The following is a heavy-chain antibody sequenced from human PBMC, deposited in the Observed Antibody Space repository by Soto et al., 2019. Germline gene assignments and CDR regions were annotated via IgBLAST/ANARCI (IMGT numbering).Heavy chain of an antibody. J-gene: IGHJ4*02. CDR3: AKDRAHYYYDSSGYYSL. CDR2: ISGSGGST. D-gene: IGHD3-22*01. Sequence: EVQLLESGGGLVQPGGSLRLSCAASGFTFSSYAMSWVRQAPGKGLEWVSAISGSGGSTYYADSVKGRFTISRDNSKNTLYLQRNSLRAEETAVYYCAKDRAHYYYDSSGYYSLWGQGTRVTVSS. CDR1: GFTFSSYA. V-gene: IGHV3-23*01.